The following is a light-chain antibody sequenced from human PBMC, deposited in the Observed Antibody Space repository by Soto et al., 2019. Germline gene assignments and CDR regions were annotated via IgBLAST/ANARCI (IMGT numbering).Light chain of an antibody. J-gene: IGKJ2*03. CDR2: DIS. CDR3: QQYGTARFS. CDR1: PAVNANY. Sequence: EIVLTQFPDTLSLSPGDRATLSCRASPAVNANYLAWYQQRPGPAPSLLIFDISARATGVPDRFSGSGSGTGFTLTINGVEPEDFAVYYCQQYGTARFSFGQGTKVDIK. V-gene: IGKV3-20*01.